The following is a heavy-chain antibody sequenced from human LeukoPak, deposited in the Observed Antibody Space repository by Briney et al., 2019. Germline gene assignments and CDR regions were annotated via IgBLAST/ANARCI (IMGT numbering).Heavy chain of an antibody. Sequence: HPGGSLRLSCAASGFTFSNYWMHWVRQAPAPGKGLVWISHIKTDGSYTNYADSVKGRFTISRDNAKNTLYLQMNSLRAEDTAVYYCATDILPRLIWGQGILVTVSS. CDR3: ATDILPRLI. CDR2: IKTDGSYT. V-gene: IGHV3-74*01. CDR1: GFTFSNYW. D-gene: IGHD2-21*01. J-gene: IGHJ4*02.